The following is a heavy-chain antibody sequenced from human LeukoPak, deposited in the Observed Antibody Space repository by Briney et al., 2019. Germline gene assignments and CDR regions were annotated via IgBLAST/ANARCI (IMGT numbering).Heavy chain of an antibody. V-gene: IGHV4-34*01. D-gene: IGHD3-22*01. CDR1: GGSFSGYY. J-gene: IGHJ4*02. CDR3: ARGAYYYERPEVGGREYYFDY. CDR2: INHSGST. Sequence: SETLSLTCAVYGGSFSGYYCSWIRQPPGKGLEWIGEINHSGSTNYNPSLKSRVTISVDTSKNQFSLKLSSVTAADTAVYYCARGAYYYERPEVGGREYYFDYWGQGTLVTVSS.